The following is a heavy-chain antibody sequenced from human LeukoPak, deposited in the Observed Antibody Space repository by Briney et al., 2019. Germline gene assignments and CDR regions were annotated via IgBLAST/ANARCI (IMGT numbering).Heavy chain of an antibody. CDR3: AREDGDPYSPFDY. CDR2: IYSGGGT. V-gene: IGHV3-53*01. CDR1: GFTVSDNY. D-gene: IGHD2-15*01. J-gene: IGHJ4*02. Sequence: GGSLRLSCAVSGFTVSDNYMTWVRQAPGKGLEWVSVIYSGGGTYYTDSVKGRFAISRDNSRNTVYLQMNSLRAEDTAVYYCAREDGDPYSPFDYWGQGTLVTVSP.